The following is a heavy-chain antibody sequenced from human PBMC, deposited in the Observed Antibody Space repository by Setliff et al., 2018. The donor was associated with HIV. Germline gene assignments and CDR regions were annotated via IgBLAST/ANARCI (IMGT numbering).Heavy chain of an antibody. CDR2: IYTTGST. CDR1: GGSISSYY. J-gene: IGHJ3*02. V-gene: IGHV4-4*08. CDR3: ATYYYDSSGYQVDAFDI. Sequence: SETLSLTCTVPGGSISSYYWSWIRQPPGKGLEWIGRIYTTGSTNYNPSLKSRVTISVDTSKNQFSLKLSSVTAADTAVYYCATYYYDSSGYQVDAFDIWGQGTMVTVSS. D-gene: IGHD3-22*01.